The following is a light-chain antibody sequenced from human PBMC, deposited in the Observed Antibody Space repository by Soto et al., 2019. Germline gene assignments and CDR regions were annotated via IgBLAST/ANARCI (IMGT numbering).Light chain of an antibody. J-gene: IGLJ2*01. CDR1: SSDVGGYNY. Sequence: QSALTQPASVSGSPGQSITISCTGTSSDVGGYNYVSWYQQHPGKAPRLMIYEVSYRPSGISSRFSGSKSGNTASLTISGLQAEDEADYYCSSYTGSSTVVFGGGTQLTVL. CDR2: EVS. V-gene: IGLV2-14*03. CDR3: SSYTGSSTVV.